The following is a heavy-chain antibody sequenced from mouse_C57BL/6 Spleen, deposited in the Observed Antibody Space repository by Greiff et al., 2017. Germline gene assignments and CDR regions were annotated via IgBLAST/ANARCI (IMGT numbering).Heavy chain of an antibody. CDR3: ASSRTGTRAMDY. V-gene: IGHV1-55*01. D-gene: IGHD4-1*01. J-gene: IGHJ4*01. CDR2: IYPGSGST. Sequence: QVQLQQPGAELVKPGASVKMSCKASGYTFTSYWITWVKQRPGQGLEWIGDIYPGSGSTNYNEKFKSKATLTVDTSSSTAYMQLSSLTSEDSAVYYCASSRTGTRAMDYWGQGTSVTVSS. CDR1: GYTFTSYW.